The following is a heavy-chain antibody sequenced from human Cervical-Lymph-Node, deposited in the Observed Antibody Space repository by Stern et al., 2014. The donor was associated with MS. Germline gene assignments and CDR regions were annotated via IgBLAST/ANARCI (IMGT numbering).Heavy chain of an antibody. D-gene: IGHD4-17*01. J-gene: IGHJ6*02. CDR3: ARVHDTYGFGMDV. Sequence: QDQLVQSGAEVKKPGSSVKVSCKASGYTFSSYAINWVRQAPGQGLEWMGGVIPIFDTANYAQNFQGRVTITADESTRTASMELSSLRSEDTAVYYCARVHDTYGFGMDVWGQGTTVTVSS. CDR2: VIPIFDTA. CDR1: GYTFSSYA. V-gene: IGHV1-69*12.